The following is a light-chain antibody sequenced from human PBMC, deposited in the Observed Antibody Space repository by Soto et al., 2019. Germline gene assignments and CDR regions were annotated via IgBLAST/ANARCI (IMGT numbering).Light chain of an antibody. CDR3: TSYTTSATLL. CDR2: EVN. Sequence: QSVLTQPASVSGSPGQSIAISCTGTTSDIGAFNYVSWYQRHPGTAPKLIIYEVNTRPSGVSVRFSGSKSGNTASLTISGLQAEDEADYYCTSYTTSATLLFGGGTKLTVL. CDR1: TSDIGAFNY. J-gene: IGLJ2*01. V-gene: IGLV2-14*01.